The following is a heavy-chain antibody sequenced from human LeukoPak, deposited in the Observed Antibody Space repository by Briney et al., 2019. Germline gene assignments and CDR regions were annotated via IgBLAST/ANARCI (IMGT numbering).Heavy chain of an antibody. Sequence: SETLSLTCTVSGGSISSYYWSWIRQPAGKGLEWIGRIYTSGSTNYNPSLKSRVTMSVDTSKNQFSLKLSSVTAADTAVYYCARGLVSWVPAATYYFDYWGQGTLVTVSS. CDR2: IYTSGST. J-gene: IGHJ4*02. V-gene: IGHV4-4*07. D-gene: IGHD2-2*01. CDR1: GGSISSYY. CDR3: ARGLVSWVPAATYYFDY.